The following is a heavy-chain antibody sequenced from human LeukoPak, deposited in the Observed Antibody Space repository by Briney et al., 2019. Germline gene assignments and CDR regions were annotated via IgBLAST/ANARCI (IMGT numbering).Heavy chain of an antibody. J-gene: IGHJ4*02. Sequence: GGSLRLSCVASGFPFSSYWMTWVRQAPGKGLEWVSYISSSSSTIYYADSVKGRFTISRDNAKNSLYLQMNSLRAEDTAVYYCARDPGGDSGSYFNYWGQGTLVTVSS. CDR1: GFPFSSYW. D-gene: IGHD1-26*01. CDR3: ARDPGGDSGSYFNY. V-gene: IGHV3-48*01. CDR2: ISSSSSTI.